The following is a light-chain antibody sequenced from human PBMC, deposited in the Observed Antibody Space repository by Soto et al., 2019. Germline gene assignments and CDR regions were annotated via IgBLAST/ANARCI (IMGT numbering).Light chain of an antibody. CDR3: QQYGNWLLT. V-gene: IGKV3D-15*01. J-gene: IGKJ1*01. CDR1: QSISRN. CDR2: GAS. Sequence: EIVLPKSPVTLSVSPGASSPLSCRASQSISRNLAWYQQKLGQAPRLLIYGASSRATGIPARFSGSGSGTEFTLTISSLQSEDFAVYYCQQYGNWLLTFGQGTKVDIK.